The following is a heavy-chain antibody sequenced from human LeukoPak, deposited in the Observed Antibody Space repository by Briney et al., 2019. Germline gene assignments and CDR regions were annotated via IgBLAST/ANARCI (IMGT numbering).Heavy chain of an antibody. Sequence: GGSLRLSCTASGFTFGDYAMSWVRQAPGKGLEWVGFIRSKAYGGTTEYAASVKGRFTISRDDSKSIAYPQMNSLKTEDTAVYYCTRDLYYDFWSGYYGMDVWGQGTTVTVSS. CDR2: IRSKAYGGTT. V-gene: IGHV3-49*04. J-gene: IGHJ6*02. CDR1: GFTFGDYA. D-gene: IGHD3-3*01. CDR3: TRDLYYDFWSGYYGMDV.